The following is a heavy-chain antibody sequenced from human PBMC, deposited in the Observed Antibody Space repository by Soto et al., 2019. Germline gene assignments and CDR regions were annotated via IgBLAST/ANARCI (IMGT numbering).Heavy chain of an antibody. CDR3: ARGVAGPSNWFGP. Sequence: SETLSLTCTVSGGSISSAGYSWSWIRQHPGKGLEWIGYIYYSGSTYYNPSLKSRVTISVDTSKNQFSLKLSSVTAADTTVYKCARGVAGPSNWFGPWGQGTLVTVSS. CDR2: IYYSGST. CDR1: GGSISSAGYS. V-gene: IGHV4-31*03. J-gene: IGHJ5*02. D-gene: IGHD6-19*01.